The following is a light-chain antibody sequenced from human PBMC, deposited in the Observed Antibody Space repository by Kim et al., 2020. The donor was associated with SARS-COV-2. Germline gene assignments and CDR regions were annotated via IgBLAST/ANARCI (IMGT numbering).Light chain of an antibody. Sequence: DIQMTQSPSTLSASVGDRVTITCRASQNIGSWLAWYQQRPGKAPTLLVSDASTLKSGVPSRFGGSGSGTEFTLTISSLQPDDFATYFCQHYDSYSWTFGQGTKVDIK. CDR3: QHYDSYSWT. CDR1: QNIGSW. V-gene: IGKV1-5*01. J-gene: IGKJ1*01. CDR2: DAS.